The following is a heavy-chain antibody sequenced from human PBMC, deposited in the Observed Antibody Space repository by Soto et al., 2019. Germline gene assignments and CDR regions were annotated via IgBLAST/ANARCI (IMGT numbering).Heavy chain of an antibody. CDR1: GFTFSRYA. J-gene: IGHJ4*02. CDR3: ARDPVAYCGGDCRTFDF. CDR2: ISYDGSNK. V-gene: IGHV3-30-3*01. Sequence: QVQLVESGGGVVQPGRSLRLSCAASGFTFSRYAMHWVRQAPGKGLEWVAVISYDGSNKYYADSVKGRFTISRDNSKNTLYLQMNSLRAEDRAVYYCARDPVAYCGGDCRTFDFWGQGTLVTVSS. D-gene: IGHD2-21*02.